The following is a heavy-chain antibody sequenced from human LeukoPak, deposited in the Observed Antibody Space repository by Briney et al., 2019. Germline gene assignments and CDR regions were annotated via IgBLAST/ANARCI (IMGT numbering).Heavy chain of an antibody. J-gene: IGHJ5*02. CDR2: ITSSSSYI. CDR3: ARGYYYGSGTLGPFDP. Sequence: PGGSLRLSCAASGFTFSSYGMNWVRQAPGKGLEWVSSITSSSSYIYYADSVKGRFTISRDNAKNSLYLQMNSLRAEDTAVYYCARGYYYGSGTLGPFDPWGQGTLVTVSS. D-gene: IGHD3-10*01. CDR1: GFTFSSYG. V-gene: IGHV3-21*01.